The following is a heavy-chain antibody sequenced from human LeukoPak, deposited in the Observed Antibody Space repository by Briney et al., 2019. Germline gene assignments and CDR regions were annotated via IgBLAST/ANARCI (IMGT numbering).Heavy chain of an antibody. D-gene: IGHD6-6*01. Sequence: SETLSLTCTVSGGSISSYYWSWIRQPPGKGLEWIGYIYYSGSTNYNPSLKSRVTISVDTSKNQFSLKLSSVTAADTAVYYCAREARYNWFDPWGQGTLVAVSS. CDR1: GGSISSYY. CDR3: AREARYNWFDP. V-gene: IGHV4-59*01. CDR2: IYYSGST. J-gene: IGHJ5*02.